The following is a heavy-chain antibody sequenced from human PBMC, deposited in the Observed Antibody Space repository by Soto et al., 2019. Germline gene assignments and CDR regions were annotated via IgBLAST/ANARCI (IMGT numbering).Heavy chain of an antibody. CDR3: ARSWSGSTSGRVDV. D-gene: IGHD3-3*01. J-gene: IGHJ6*02. V-gene: IGHV3-9*01. Sequence: GGSLRLSCVASGFTFDDHVMHWVRQLQGKGLEWVGHISWDGYSIGYGGSVRGRFTISRDNAKNTLYLQMNSLRPEDTALYYCARSWSGSTSGRVDVWGQGTTVTVSS. CDR1: GFTFDDHV. CDR2: ISWDGYSI.